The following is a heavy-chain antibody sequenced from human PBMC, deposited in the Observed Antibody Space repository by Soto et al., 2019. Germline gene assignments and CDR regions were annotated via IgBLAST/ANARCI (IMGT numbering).Heavy chain of an antibody. CDR3: ARETRYCSGGSCPPSYYYYYYMDV. D-gene: IGHD2-15*01. CDR1: GGSFSGYY. V-gene: IGHV4-34*01. J-gene: IGHJ6*03. CDR2: INHSGST. Sequence: LSLTCAVYGGSFSGYYWSWIRQPPGKGLEWIGEINHSGSTNYNPSLKSRVTISVDTSKNQFSLKLSSVTAADTAVYYCARETRYCSGGSCPPSYYYYYYMDVWGKGTTVTVS.